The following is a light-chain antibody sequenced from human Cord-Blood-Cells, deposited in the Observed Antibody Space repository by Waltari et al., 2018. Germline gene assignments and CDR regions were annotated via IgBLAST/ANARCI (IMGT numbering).Light chain of an antibody. J-gene: IGKJ4*01. V-gene: IGKV3-11*01. CDR1: QSVSSY. CDR3: QQRSNWPPFT. Sequence: EIVLTQSPATLSLSPGERATLSCRASQSVSSYLAWYQQKPGQAPRLLIYDASNRATGIPARFSGSGSGTEFTITISSLEPEDFAVYYCQQRSNWPPFTFGGGTKVEIK. CDR2: DAS.